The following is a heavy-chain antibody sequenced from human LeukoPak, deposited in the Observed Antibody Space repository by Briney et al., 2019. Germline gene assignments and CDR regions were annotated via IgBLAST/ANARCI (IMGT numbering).Heavy chain of an antibody. CDR2: ISTGGGST. V-gene: IGHV3-23*01. CDR3: AKASSNDAFDI. J-gene: IGHJ3*02. Sequence: GGSLRLSCAASGFTFSNYAMSWVRQAPGKGLEWVSAISTGGGSTYYTDSVTGRFTISRDNAKNSLYLQMNSLRAEDMALYYCAKASSNDAFDIWGQGTMVTVSS. CDR1: GFTFSNYA. D-gene: IGHD2-2*01.